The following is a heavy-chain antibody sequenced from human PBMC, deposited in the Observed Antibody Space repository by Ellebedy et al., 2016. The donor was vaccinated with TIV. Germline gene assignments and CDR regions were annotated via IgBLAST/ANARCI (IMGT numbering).Heavy chain of an antibody. D-gene: IGHD6-19*01. Sequence: SVKVSXXASGGTFSSYAISWVRQAPGQGLEWMGGIIPIFGTANYAQKFQGRVTITADESTSTAYMELSSLRSEDTAVYYCARGTYSSGWYSGWYFDLWGRGTLVTVSS. CDR2: IIPIFGTA. CDR1: GGTFSSYA. CDR3: ARGTYSSGWYSGWYFDL. J-gene: IGHJ2*01. V-gene: IGHV1-69*13.